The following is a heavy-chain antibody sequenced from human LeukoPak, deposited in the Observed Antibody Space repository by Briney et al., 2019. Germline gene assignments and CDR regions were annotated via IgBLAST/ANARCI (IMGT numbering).Heavy chain of an antibody. CDR3: ATDSPETAAFDY. CDR1: GFSFSTYS. V-gene: IGHV3-48*04. Sequence: GGSLRLSCAASGFSFSTYSMNWVRQAPGKGLEWVSYIVGSSSTIYYADSVKGRLTISRGNAKNSLYLQMDSLRAEDTAVYYCATDSPETAAFDYWGQGTLVTVSS. D-gene: IGHD1-1*01. CDR2: IVGSSSTI. J-gene: IGHJ4*02.